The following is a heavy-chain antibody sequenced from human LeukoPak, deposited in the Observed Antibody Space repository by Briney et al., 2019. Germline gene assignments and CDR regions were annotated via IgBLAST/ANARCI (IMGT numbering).Heavy chain of an antibody. D-gene: IGHD3-3*01. CDR3: ARRYYDFWSGYYTDY. V-gene: IGHV4-39*01. Sequence: SETLSLTCTVSGGSISSSSYYWGWIRQPPGKGLEWIGSIYYSGSTYYNPSLKSRVTISVDTSKNQFSLKLSSVTAADTAVYYCARRYYDFWSGYYTDYWGQGTLVTVSS. J-gene: IGHJ4*02. CDR2: IYYSGST. CDR1: GGSISSSSYY.